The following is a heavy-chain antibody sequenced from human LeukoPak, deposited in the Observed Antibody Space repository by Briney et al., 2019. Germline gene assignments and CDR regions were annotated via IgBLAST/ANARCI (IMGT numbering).Heavy chain of an antibody. V-gene: IGHV3-48*03. CDR3: AGDSGAATY. J-gene: IGHJ4*02. D-gene: IGHD6-25*01. CDR1: GFTFSSHE. Sequence: GGSLRPSCAASGFTFSSHEMNWVRQAPGKGLEWVSYISSSGSTIYYADSVKGRFTISRDNAKNSLYLQMNSLRAEDTAVYYCAGDSGAATYWGQGTLVTVSS. CDR2: ISSSGSTI.